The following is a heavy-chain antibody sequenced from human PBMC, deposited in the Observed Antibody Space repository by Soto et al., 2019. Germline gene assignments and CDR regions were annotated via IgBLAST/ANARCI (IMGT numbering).Heavy chain of an antibody. CDR1: GGTFSNYA. J-gene: IGHJ4*02. D-gene: IGHD2-15*01. CDR2: IIPIFGTP. CDR3: ATAPPLGYGSGATCYADY. V-gene: IGHV1-69*01. Sequence: QVQLVQSGAEVKKPGSSVKVSCKASGGTFSNYALSWVRQAPGQGLEWMGGIIPIFGTPNYAQKFQGRVTITADESTNTAYKVRSSLKSDDTAVYYCATAPPLGYGSGATCYADYWGQGTRVTVSS.